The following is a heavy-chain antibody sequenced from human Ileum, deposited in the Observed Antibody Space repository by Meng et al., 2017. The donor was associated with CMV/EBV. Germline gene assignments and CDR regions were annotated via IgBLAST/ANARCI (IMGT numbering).Heavy chain of an antibody. V-gene: IGHV4-39*01. CDR3: ARHIVVVPAARDYFDY. Sequence: DSISSSSCCYGLSRQRPGKGLGWIGSIDYSGIAYYNPSLKSRVTISVDTTKNPLSLKQSSVTAADTAVYYCARHIVVVPAARDYFDYWGQGTLVTVSS. D-gene: IGHD2-2*01. CDR2: IDYSGIA. CDR1: DSISSSSCC. J-gene: IGHJ4*02.